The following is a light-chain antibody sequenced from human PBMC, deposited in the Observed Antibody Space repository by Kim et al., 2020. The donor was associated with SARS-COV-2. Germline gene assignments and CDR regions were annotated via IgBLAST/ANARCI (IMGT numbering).Light chain of an antibody. Sequence: QSVLTQPPSASGTPGQTVTMSCSGSNSNVGRYIVNWFQQLRETAPKLLIYNNYQRPSGVPGRFSGSKSGTSASLAIGGLQSEDEADYYCAAWDDSLNGYVFGTGTKVTVL. V-gene: IGLV1-44*01. CDR3: AAWDDSLNGYV. CDR2: NNY. J-gene: IGLJ1*01. CDR1: NSNVGRYI.